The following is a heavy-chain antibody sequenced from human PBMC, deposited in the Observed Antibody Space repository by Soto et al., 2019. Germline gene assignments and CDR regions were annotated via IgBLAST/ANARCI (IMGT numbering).Heavy chain of an antibody. V-gene: IGHV1-8*01. J-gene: IGHJ4*02. CDR1: GYTFTSYD. D-gene: IGHD3-3*01. CDR2: MNPNSGNT. CDR3: ARVAKRVRFLEWLLNY. Sequence: ASVKVSCKASGYTFTSYDINWVRQATGQGLEWMGWMNPNSGNTGYAQKFQGRVTMTRNTSISTAYMELSSLRSEDTAVYYCARVAKRVRFLEWLLNYWGQGTLVTVSS.